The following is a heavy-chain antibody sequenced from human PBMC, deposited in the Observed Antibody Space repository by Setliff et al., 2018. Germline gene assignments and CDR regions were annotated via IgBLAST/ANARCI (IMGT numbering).Heavy chain of an antibody. CDR1: GDSMSFSY. CDR3: AREQWLDPPGYYYMDV. V-gene: IGHV4-59*12. CDR2: IYYSGST. D-gene: IGHD6-19*01. J-gene: IGHJ6*03. Sequence: SETLSLTCSVSGDSMSFSYWSWIRQPPGKGLEWIGYIYYSGSTNYNPSLKSRVTMSIDTSKNQFSLKLNSVTAADMAVYYCAREQWLDPPGYYYMDVWAKGTTVTVSS.